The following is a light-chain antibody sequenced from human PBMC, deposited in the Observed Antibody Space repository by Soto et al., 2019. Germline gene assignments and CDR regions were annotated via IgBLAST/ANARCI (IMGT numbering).Light chain of an antibody. Sequence: EIVLTQSPGTLSLSPGDRATLSCRASQSVSSSYLAWYQQKPGEAPRLLIYGASSRATGIPDRFSGSGAGTDFTITISRLEPEDVAVYYCQQYGSSSYTFGQGTKLEIK. CDR2: GAS. V-gene: IGKV3-20*01. CDR3: QQYGSSSYT. CDR1: QSVSSSY. J-gene: IGKJ2*01.